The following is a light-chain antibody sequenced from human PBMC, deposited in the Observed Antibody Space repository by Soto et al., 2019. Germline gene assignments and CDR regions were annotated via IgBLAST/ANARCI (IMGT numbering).Light chain of an antibody. Sequence: EIVVTQSPAPLSFSPGERATLSCRASQSVSSYVAWYQQKPGQAPRLLIYDASTRATGIPARYSGSGSGTEFNFTISSLQSEDFAVYFCQQYNKWPRTLGQGTKVDIK. CDR1: QSVSSY. CDR3: QQYNKWPRT. J-gene: IGKJ1*01. V-gene: IGKV3-15*01. CDR2: DAS.